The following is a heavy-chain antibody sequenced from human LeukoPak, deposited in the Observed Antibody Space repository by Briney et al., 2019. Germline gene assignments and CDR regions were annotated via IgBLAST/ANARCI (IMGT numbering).Heavy chain of an antibody. CDR1: GFTFSSYS. CDR3: ARDERGSSSWYLTSFDY. J-gene: IGHJ4*02. V-gene: IGHV3-21*01. Sequence: PGGSLRLSCAASGFTFSSYSMNWVRQAPGKGLEWVSSISSSSYIYYADSVKGRFTISRDNAKNSLYLQMNSLRAEDTAVYYCARDERGSSSWYLTSFDYWGQGTLVTVSS. D-gene: IGHD6-13*01. CDR2: ISSSSYI.